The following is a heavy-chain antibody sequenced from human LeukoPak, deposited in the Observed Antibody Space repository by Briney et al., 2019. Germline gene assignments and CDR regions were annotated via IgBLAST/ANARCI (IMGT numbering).Heavy chain of an antibody. J-gene: IGHJ6*02. CDR1: VFTFSSYS. V-gene: IGHV3-21*01. D-gene: IGHD3-9*01. CDR3: ARDRQFRYLGDYGMDV. CDR2: ISSSSRYI. Sequence: PGGSLRLSCAASVFTFSSYSTNWVRQAPGKGLEWVSSISSSSRYIYYADSVKGRFTISRDNAKNSLYLQMNSLRAEDTAVYYCARDRQFRYLGDYGMDVWGQGTTVTVSS.